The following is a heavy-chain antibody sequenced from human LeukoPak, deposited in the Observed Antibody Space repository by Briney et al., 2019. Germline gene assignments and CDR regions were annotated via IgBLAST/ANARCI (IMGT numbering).Heavy chain of an antibody. J-gene: IGHJ5*02. CDR1: GGSISSGDYY. CDR3: ARAHHDYDYVWGSYRRFNWFDP. V-gene: IGHV4-61*02. CDR2: IYTSGST. Sequence: PSQTLSLTCTVSGGSISSGDYYWSWIRQPAGKGLEWIGRIYTSGSTNYNPSLKSRVTMSVDTSKNQFSLKLSSVTAADTAVYYCARAHHDYDYVWGSYRRFNWFDPWGQGTLVTVSS. D-gene: IGHD3-16*02.